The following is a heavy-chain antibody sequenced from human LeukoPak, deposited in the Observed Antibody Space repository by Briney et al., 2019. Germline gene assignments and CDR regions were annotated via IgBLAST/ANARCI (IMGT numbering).Heavy chain of an antibody. CDR3: TRAGSYGSGSRDY. CDR2: IKEDENEK. D-gene: IGHD3-10*01. Sequence: GGSLTLSCVASGFTYNTYWMSWIRQAPGKGLEWVANIKEDENEKNYGDSVKGRFIISRDNAKNSVYLEMNNLGAEDTALYYCTRAGSYGSGSRDYWGQGTLVTVSS. CDR1: GFTYNTYW. V-gene: IGHV3-7*01. J-gene: IGHJ4*02.